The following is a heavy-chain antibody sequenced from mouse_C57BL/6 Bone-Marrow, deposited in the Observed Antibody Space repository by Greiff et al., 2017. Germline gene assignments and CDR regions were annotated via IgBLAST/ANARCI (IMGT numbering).Heavy chain of an antibody. Sequence: EVQLVESGGGLVQPGGSLSLSCAASGFTFTDYYMSWVRQPPGKALEWLGFIRNKANGYTTEYSASVKGRCTISRDNSQSILYLQMNALRAEDSATDYCARWRDGPFDYWGQGTTLTVSS. D-gene: IGHD2-3*01. J-gene: IGHJ2*01. CDR1: GFTFTDYY. CDR3: ARWRDGPFDY. CDR2: IRNKANGYTT. V-gene: IGHV7-3*01.